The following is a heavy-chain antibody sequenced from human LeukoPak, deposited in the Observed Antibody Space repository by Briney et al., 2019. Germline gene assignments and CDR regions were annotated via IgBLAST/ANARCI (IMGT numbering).Heavy chain of an antibody. Sequence: ASVNVSCTASGGSFSSYAISWVRQAPGQGHESVVGISPTFCTANYAQNFQRRATINANESTSKAHLEVSSLRSEHAAGYYCASVTYYYGAGSYRHWFAPWGQGTLVTVSS. J-gene: IGHJ5*02. CDR2: ISPTFCTA. V-gene: IGHV1-69*13. D-gene: IGHD3-10*01. CDR3: ASVTYYYGAGSYRHWFAP. CDR1: GGSFSSYA.